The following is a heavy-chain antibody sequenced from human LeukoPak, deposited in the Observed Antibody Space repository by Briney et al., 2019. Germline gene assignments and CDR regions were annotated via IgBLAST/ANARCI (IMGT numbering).Heavy chain of an antibody. CDR1: GPTFNRDW. J-gene: IGHJ3*02. V-gene: IGHV4-4*02. CDR2: IYHSGST. Sequence: PGGSLRLSCTNSGPTFNRDWMGWLRQPPGKGLEWIGEIYHSGSTNYNPSLKSRVTISVDKSKNQFSLKLSSVTAADTAVYYCATDSSGWDAFDIWGQGTMVTVSS. D-gene: IGHD6-19*01. CDR3: ATDSSGWDAFDI.